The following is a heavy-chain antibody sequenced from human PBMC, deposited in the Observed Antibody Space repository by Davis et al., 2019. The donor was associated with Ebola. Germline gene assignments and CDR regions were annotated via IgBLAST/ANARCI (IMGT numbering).Heavy chain of an antibody. V-gene: IGHV4-34*01. J-gene: IGHJ6*02. Sequence: GSLRLSCPVYGGSFSGYHWSWIRQPPGKGLEWIGEINHSGSTNYNPSPKSRVTISVDTSKNQFSLKLSSVTEADTVVYYCARGIRGYGNRVYYYYGMDVWGQGTTVTVSS. CDR2: INHSGST. CDR3: ARGIRGYGNRVYYYYGMDV. D-gene: IGHD5-18*01. CDR1: GGSFSGYH.